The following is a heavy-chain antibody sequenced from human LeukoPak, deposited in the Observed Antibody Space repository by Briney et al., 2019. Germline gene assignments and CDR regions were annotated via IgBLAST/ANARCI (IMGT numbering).Heavy chain of an antibody. J-gene: IGHJ3*02. CDR1: GGSISSSNW. CDR3: ASRARDYDILDAFDI. V-gene: IGHV4-4*02. Sequence: SETLSLTCAVSGGSISSSNWWSWVRQPPGKGLEWIGEIYHSGSTNYNPSLKSRVTISVDKSKNQFSLKLSSVTAADTAVYYCASRARDYDILDAFDIWGQGTMVTVSS. D-gene: IGHD3-9*01. CDR2: IYHSGST.